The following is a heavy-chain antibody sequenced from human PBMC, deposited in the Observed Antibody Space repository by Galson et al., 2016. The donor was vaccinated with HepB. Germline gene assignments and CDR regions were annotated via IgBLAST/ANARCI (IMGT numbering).Heavy chain of an antibody. J-gene: IGHJ4*02. V-gene: IGHV3-21*06. CDR2: INGKSDYI. Sequence: SLRLSCAASGSSFVNAWMTWVRQPPGKGLEWLASINGKSDYIYYRDSVRGRFTVSRDNDKNILYLQMNSLRDEDTAVYYCAREGGVTGTPSRFWGQGTLVAVSA. CDR3: AREGGVTGTPSRF. D-gene: IGHD1-1*01. CDR1: GSSFVNAW.